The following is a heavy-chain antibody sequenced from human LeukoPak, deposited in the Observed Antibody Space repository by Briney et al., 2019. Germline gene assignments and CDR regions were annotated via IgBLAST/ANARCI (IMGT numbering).Heavy chain of an antibody. Sequence: ASVKVSCKASGYTFTGYYMHWVRQAPGQGLEWMGWINPNSGGTNYAQKFQGRVTMTRDTSIGTAYMELSRLRSDDTAVYYCAMCSGGSCFLFDYWGQGTLVTVSS. CDR2: INPNSGGT. CDR1: GYTFTGYY. V-gene: IGHV1-2*02. CDR3: AMCSGGSCFLFDY. D-gene: IGHD2-15*01. J-gene: IGHJ4*02.